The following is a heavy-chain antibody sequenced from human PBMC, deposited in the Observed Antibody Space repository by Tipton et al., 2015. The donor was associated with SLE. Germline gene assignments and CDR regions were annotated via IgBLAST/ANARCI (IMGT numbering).Heavy chain of an antibody. CDR3: TKIRFDSSGWYQDYFES. Sequence: GRFTISRDDSKNTLYLQMNSLKPEDTAIYHCTKIRFDSSGWYQDYFESWGQGTLVTVSS. D-gene: IGHD6-19*01. J-gene: IGHJ4*02. V-gene: IGHV3-30*02.